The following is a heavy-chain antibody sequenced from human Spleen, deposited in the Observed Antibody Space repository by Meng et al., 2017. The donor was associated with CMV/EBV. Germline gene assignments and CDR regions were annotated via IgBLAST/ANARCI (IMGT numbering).Heavy chain of an antibody. Sequence: QVHLQQWGAGLLKPSETLSLTCAVYGGSFSGYYWSWIRQPPGKGLEWIGYIYYSGSTNYNPSLKSRVTISVDTSKNQFSLKLSSVTAADTAVYYCARGSGPYYFDYWGQGTLVTVSS. V-gene: IGHV4-34*11. J-gene: IGHJ4*02. CDR1: GGSFSGYY. CDR2: IYYSGST. CDR3: ARGSGPYYFDY.